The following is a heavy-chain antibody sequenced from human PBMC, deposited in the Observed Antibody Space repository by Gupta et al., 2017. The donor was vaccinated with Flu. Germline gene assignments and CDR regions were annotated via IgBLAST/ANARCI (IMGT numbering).Heavy chain of an antibody. CDR3: ARGHWDN. CDR2: IGSSAVT. J-gene: IGHJ4*02. V-gene: IGHV3-48*03. CDR1: GFDFNSYE. Sequence: EVLLVESGGGLVQPGGSLRLSCTASGFDFNSYEMSWVRQAPGRGLEWVAFIGSSAVTYYTDPVRGRFTISRDNANNLLYLQMSSLRGEDTAVYYCARGHWDNWGQGTLVTVSS.